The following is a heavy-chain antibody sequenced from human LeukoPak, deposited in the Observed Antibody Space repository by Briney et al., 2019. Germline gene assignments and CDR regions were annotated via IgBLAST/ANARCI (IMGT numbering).Heavy chain of an antibody. CDR3: ARGAGFLGVVI. V-gene: IGHV4-59*01. Sequence: PSETLSLTCTVSGGSISSYYWSWIRQPPGKGLEWIGYIYYSGSTNYNPSLKSRVTISVDTSKNQFSLKLSSVTAADTAVYYCARGAGFLGVVIWGQGTLVTVSS. J-gene: IGHJ4*02. CDR2: IYYSGST. CDR1: GGSISSYY. D-gene: IGHD3-3*01.